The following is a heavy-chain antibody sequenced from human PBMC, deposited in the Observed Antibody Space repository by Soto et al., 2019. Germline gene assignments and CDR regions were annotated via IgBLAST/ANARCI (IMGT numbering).Heavy chain of an antibody. CDR1: GYSFTSYW. V-gene: IGHV5-51*01. Sequence: PRGSLKISCKGSGYSFTSYWIGWVRQMPGKGLEWMGIIYPGDSDTRYSPSFQGQVTISADKSISTAYLQWSSLKASDTAMYYCARLAIVDYYYYGMDVWGQGTTVTVSS. CDR2: IYPGDSDT. J-gene: IGHJ6*02. D-gene: IGHD3-22*01. CDR3: ARLAIVDYYYYGMDV.